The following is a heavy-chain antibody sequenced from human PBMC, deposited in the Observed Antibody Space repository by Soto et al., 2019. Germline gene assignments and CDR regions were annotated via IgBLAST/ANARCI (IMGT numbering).Heavy chain of an antibody. D-gene: IGHD6-13*01. Sequence: PSETLSLTCTVSGCSISSYYWSWIRQPPGKGLEWIGYIYYSGSTNYNPSLKSRVTISVDTSKNQFSLKLSSVTAADTAVYYCARETSSSWEYLDYWGQGTLVTVSS. CDR3: ARETSSSWEYLDY. CDR1: GCSISSYY. V-gene: IGHV4-59*01. CDR2: IYYSGST. J-gene: IGHJ4*02.